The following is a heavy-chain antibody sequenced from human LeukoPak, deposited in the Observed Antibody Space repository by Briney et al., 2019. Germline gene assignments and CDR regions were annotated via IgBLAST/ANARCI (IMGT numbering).Heavy chain of an antibody. Sequence: ASVKVSCKASGYTFTSYGISWVRQAPGQGLEWMGWISAYNGNTNYAQKLQGRVTMTTDTSTSTAYMELRSLRSDDTAVYYCARDVMRYHGSGGPLWFDPGGQGTLVTVS. CDR2: ISAYNGNT. CDR1: GYTFTSYG. D-gene: IGHD3-10*01. J-gene: IGHJ5*02. CDR3: ARDVMRYHGSGGPLWFDP. V-gene: IGHV1-18*01.